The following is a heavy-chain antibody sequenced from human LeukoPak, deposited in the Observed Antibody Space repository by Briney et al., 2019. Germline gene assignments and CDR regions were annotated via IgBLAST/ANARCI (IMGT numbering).Heavy chain of an antibody. CDR3: GRGDPDY. V-gene: IGHV3-7*01. D-gene: IGHD2-21*02. J-gene: IGHJ4*02. CDR1: GFTFSDYW. Sequence: GGSLRLSCTASGFTFSDYWMDWVRQAPGKGLEWVANINQAGTDKYYVDSVKGRFTISRDNAKNSLYPQMNSLRAEDTAVYYCGRGDPDYWGQGALVTVSS. CDR2: INQAGTDK.